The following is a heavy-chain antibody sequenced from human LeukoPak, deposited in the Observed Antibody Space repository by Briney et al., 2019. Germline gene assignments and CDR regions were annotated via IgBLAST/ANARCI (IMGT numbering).Heavy chain of an antibody. CDR2: ISGSGGST. J-gene: IGHJ4*02. V-gene: IGHV3-23*01. Sequence: GGSLRLSCAASGFTFSSYAMSWVRQAPGKGLEWVSAISGSGGSTYYADSVKGRFTISRDNSKNTLCLQMNSLRAEDTAVYYCAKGRYSSSWNAYYFDYWGQGTLVTVSS. D-gene: IGHD6-13*01. CDR1: GFTFSSYA. CDR3: AKGRYSSSWNAYYFDY.